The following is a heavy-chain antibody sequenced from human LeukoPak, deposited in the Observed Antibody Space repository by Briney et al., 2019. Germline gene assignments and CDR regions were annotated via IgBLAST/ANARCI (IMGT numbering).Heavy chain of an antibody. V-gene: IGHV5-51*01. J-gene: IGHJ5*02. CDR1: GYSFTSYW. CDR2: IYPGYSDT. CDR3: ARGMYYDFWSGYYPPSDWFDP. D-gene: IGHD3-3*01. Sequence: GESLKISCKGSGYSFTSYWIGWVRQMPGKGLEWMGIIYPGYSDTRYSPSFQGQVTISADKSISTAYLQWSSLKASDTAMYYCARGMYYDFWSGYYPPSDWFDPWGQGTLVTVSS.